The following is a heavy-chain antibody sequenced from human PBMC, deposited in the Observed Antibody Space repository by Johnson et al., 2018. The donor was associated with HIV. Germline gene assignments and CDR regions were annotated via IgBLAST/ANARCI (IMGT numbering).Heavy chain of an antibody. D-gene: IGHD5-12*01. CDR2: IYSGGST. V-gene: IGHV3-66*02. J-gene: IGHJ3*02. CDR1: GFTVSITY. CDR3: ASGGSGFSFDI. Sequence: VQLVESGGGLVQPGGSLRLSCEASGFTVSITYMSWVRQAPGKGLEWVSVIYSGGSTYYADSVKGRFTISRDNSKNTLYLPMNSLRDEDTAVYYCASGGSGFSFDIWGQGTMVTVSS.